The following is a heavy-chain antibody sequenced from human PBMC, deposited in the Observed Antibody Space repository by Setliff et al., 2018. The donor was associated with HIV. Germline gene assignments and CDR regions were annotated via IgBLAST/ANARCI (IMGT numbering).Heavy chain of an antibody. J-gene: IGHJ4*02. CDR1: NFTFSFYG. Sequence: GESLRLSCAASNFTFSFYGMHWVRQAPGKGLEWVAFTPNDGNYKNYADSVKGRFTISRDNSKNTLYLQMDSLRAEDTAVYYCTKNLYSSRWSPLDYWGQGTLVTVSS. CDR2: TPNDGNYK. CDR3: TKNLYSSRWSPLDY. V-gene: IGHV3-30*02. D-gene: IGHD6-13*01.